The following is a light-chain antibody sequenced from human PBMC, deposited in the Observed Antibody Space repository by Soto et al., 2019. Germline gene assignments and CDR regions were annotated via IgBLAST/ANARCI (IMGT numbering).Light chain of an antibody. Sequence: EIVLTQSPGTLSLSPGDTATLSCAASQSLSRYYLAWYQQKPGQAPRLLIYRTSSRATGIPDRFSGSGSGTDFSLTISRLEPEDFAVYYCQQYGDSPPVTFDGGTQVEIK. V-gene: IGKV3-20*01. J-gene: IGKJ4*01. CDR2: RTS. CDR3: QQYGDSPPVT. CDR1: QSLSRYY.